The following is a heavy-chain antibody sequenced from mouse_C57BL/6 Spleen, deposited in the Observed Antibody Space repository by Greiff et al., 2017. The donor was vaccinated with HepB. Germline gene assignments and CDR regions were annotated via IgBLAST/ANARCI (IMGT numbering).Heavy chain of an antibody. Sequence: VQLQQPGAELVKPGASVKLSCKASGYTFTSYWMQWVKQRPGQGLEWIGEIDPSDSHTNYNQKFKGKATLTVDTSSSTAYMQLSSLTSEDSAVYYCARRTGTYYAMDYWGQGTSVTVSS. J-gene: IGHJ4*01. V-gene: IGHV1-50*01. CDR2: IDPSDSHT. D-gene: IGHD4-1*01. CDR1: GYTFTSYW. CDR3: ARRTGTYYAMDY.